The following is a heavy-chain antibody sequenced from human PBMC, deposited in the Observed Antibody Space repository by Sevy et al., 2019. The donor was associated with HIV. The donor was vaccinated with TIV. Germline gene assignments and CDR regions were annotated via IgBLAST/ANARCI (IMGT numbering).Heavy chain of an antibody. Sequence: GGSLRLSCAASGFTFSSYVMQWVRQAPGKGLEWVAVISYDGSNKYYADSLKGRFTISRDNSKNTLYLQMNSLRAEDTAVYYCARDRDSSGYQAFDYWGQGTLVTVSS. CDR2: ISYDGSNK. CDR3: ARDRDSSGYQAFDY. D-gene: IGHD3-22*01. J-gene: IGHJ4*02. CDR1: GFTFSSYV. V-gene: IGHV3-30*04.